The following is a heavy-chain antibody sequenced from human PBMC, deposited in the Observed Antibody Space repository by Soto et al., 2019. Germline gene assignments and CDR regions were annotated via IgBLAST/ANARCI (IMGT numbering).Heavy chain of an antibody. V-gene: IGHV4-34*02. D-gene: IGHD2-21*01. CDR2: INHSGGT. Sequence: QVQLQQWVAGLLKPSETLSLTGAVYGGAFTDDSWSLIRQPPGKGLEWIGEINHSGGTNYNPSLSSRVTISVDPSNQQFSLNLSSVTAADTAVYYCGRRPKAMVVPNFLGQGTLVTVSA. CDR3: GRRPKAMVVPNF. J-gene: IGHJ4*02. CDR1: GGAFTDDS.